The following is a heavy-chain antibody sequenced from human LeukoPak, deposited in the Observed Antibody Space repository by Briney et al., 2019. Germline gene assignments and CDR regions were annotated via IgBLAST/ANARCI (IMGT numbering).Heavy chain of an antibody. J-gene: IGHJ4*02. CDR2: TNTDGSST. Sequence: GGSLRLSSVASGFTFSNYWMHWVRPAPGQGRVWVSRTNTDGSSTTYADSVKGRFTISRDNTKNTLYLHMNRLRAEDTAVYYCARDLEACGGDCYAFDYWGQGTLVTVSS. CDR1: GFTFSNYW. CDR3: ARDLEACGGDCYAFDY. D-gene: IGHD2-21*02. V-gene: IGHV3-74*01.